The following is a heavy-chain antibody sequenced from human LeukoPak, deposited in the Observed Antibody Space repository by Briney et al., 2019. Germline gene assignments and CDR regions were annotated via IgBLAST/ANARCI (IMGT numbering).Heavy chain of an antibody. CDR3: ARDPYDFWSGYYPKYFDY. D-gene: IGHD3-3*01. Sequence: ASVKVPCKTSGYSFIDYYIHWVRQAPGQGLEWMGWINPNSGGTNYAQKFQGRVTMTRDTSISTAYTELSRLRSDDTAVYYCARDPYDFWSGYYPKYFDYWGQGTLVTVSS. J-gene: IGHJ4*02. CDR2: INPNSGGT. CDR1: GYSFIDYY. V-gene: IGHV1-2*02.